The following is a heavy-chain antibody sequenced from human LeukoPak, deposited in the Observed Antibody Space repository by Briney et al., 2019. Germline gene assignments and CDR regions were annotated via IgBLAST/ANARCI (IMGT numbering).Heavy chain of an antibody. J-gene: IGHJ4*02. D-gene: IGHD3-22*01. CDR2: ISGSGGST. V-gene: IGHV3-23*01. CDR3: AKGTYYYDSSGYYSLFDY. Sequence: GGSLRLSCAASGFTFSSYAMSWVRQAPGKGQEWVSAISGSGGSTYYADSVKGRFTISRDNSKNTLYLQMNSLRAEDTAVYYCAKGTYYYDSSGYYSLFDYWGQGTLVTVSS. CDR1: GFTFSSYA.